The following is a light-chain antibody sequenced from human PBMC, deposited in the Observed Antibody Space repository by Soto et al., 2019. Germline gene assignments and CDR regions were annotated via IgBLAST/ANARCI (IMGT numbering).Light chain of an antibody. Sequence: QSVLTQPPSVSGAPGQRVTISCTGSSSNIGAGYDVHWYQQLPGTAPKLLIYGNSNRPSGVPDRFSGSKSGTSASLAITGLQAEDEADYYCRSSDSSRSGFWVFGGGTKLTVL. J-gene: IGLJ3*02. V-gene: IGLV1-40*01. CDR3: RSSDSSRSGFWV. CDR1: SSNIGAGYD. CDR2: GNS.